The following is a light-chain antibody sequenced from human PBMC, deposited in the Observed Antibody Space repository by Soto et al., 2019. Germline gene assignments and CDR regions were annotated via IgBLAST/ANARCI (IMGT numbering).Light chain of an antibody. J-gene: IGKJ3*01. CDR2: VES. CDR3: QHADRLPFT. CDR1: QDIGTW. Sequence: DIQLTQSQSSVSASVGDSVTITCRARQDIGTWLAWYQQTPGKAPKLLIYVESNLQSGVPSKFSDAGSGTDFNLTITSLQPEDFATYHCQHADRLPFTFGPGTKVHVK. V-gene: IGKV1-12*01.